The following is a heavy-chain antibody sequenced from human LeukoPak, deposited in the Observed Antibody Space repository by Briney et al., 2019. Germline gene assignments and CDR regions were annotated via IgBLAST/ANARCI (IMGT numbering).Heavy chain of an antibody. Sequence: GGSLRLSCSASGFTFSSSAMHWVRQAPGKGPEYVSTITSNGDRTHYADSVKGRFTISRDNSKNTLYLQMNSLRAEDTAVYYCAKGAHSRDGYNYHFDYWGQGTLVTVSS. J-gene: IGHJ4*02. CDR2: ITSNGDRT. V-gene: IGHV3-64*04. D-gene: IGHD5-24*01. CDR3: AKGAHSRDGYNYHFDY. CDR1: GFTFSSSA.